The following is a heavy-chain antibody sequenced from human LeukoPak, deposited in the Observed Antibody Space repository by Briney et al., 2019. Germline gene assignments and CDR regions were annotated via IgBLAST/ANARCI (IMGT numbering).Heavy chain of an antibody. Sequence: GGSLRLSCAASGFTFSSYAMHWVRQAPGKGLEWVAVISYDGSNKYYADSVKGQFTISRDNSKNTLYLQMNSLRAEDTAVYYCARDAGRGYYGSGSYMAWGQGTLVTVSS. CDR3: ARDAGRGYYGSGSYMA. CDR2: ISYDGSNK. D-gene: IGHD3-10*01. J-gene: IGHJ5*02. CDR1: GFTFSSYA. V-gene: IGHV3-30-3*01.